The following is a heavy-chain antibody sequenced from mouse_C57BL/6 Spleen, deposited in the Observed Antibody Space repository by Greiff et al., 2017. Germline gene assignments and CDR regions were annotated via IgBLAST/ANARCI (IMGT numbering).Heavy chain of an antibody. Sequence: EVQRVESEGGLVQPGSSMKLSCTASGFTFSDYYMAWVRQVPEKGLEWVANINYDGSSTYYLDSLKSRFIISRDNAKNILYLQMSSLKSEDTATYYCAREGDSSGYVRFDYWGQGTTLTVSS. V-gene: IGHV5-16*01. CDR3: AREGDSSGYVRFDY. D-gene: IGHD3-2*02. CDR1: GFTFSDYY. J-gene: IGHJ2*01. CDR2: INYDGSST.